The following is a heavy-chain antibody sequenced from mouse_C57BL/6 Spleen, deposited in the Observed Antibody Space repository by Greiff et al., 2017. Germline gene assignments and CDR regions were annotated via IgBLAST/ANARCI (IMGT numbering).Heavy chain of an antibody. CDR2: IDPETGGT. V-gene: IGHV1-15*01. D-gene: IGHD4-1*01. J-gene: IGHJ2*01. Sequence: VQLQESGAELVRPGASVTLSCKASGYTFTDYEMHWVKQTPVHGLEWIGAIDPETGGTAYNQKFKGKAILTADKSSSTAYMELRSLTSEDSAVYYCTQTGPCDYWGQGTTLTVSS. CDR1: GYTFTDYE. CDR3: TQTGPCDY.